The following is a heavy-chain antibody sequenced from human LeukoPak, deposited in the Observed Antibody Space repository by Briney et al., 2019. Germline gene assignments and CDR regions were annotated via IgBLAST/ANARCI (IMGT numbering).Heavy chain of an antibody. V-gene: IGHV3-74*01. D-gene: IGHD4-17*01. Sequence: GGSLRLSCAASGFTFSSYWMHWVRQAPGKGLVWVSRIKNDGSSTTYADSVKGRFTISRDNAKNALYLQMNSLRAEDTAVYYCTRTSELTVTTHYWGQGTLVTVSS. CDR1: GFTFSSYW. CDR3: TRTSELTVTTHY. CDR2: IKNDGSST. J-gene: IGHJ4*02.